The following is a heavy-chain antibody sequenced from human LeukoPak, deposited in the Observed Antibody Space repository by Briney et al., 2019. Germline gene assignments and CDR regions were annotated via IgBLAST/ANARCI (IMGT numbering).Heavy chain of an antibody. CDR1: GYTFTSYD. J-gene: IGHJ6*02. V-gene: IGHV1-8*01. Sequence: GASVKVSCKASGYTFTSYDINWVRQATGQGLEWMGWMNPNSGNTGYAQKFQGRVTMTRNTSISTAYMELSSLRSEDTAVYYCARAPAKLLWFGETYYGMDVWGQGTTVTVSS. CDR3: ARAPAKLLWFGETYYGMDV. D-gene: IGHD3-10*01. CDR2: MNPNSGNT.